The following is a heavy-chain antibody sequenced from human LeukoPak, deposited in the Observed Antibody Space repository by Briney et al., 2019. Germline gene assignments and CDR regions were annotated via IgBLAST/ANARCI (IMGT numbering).Heavy chain of an antibody. V-gene: IGHV4-59*11. D-gene: IGHD4-17*01. J-gene: IGHJ4*02. CDR3: ARGSTVTTFSN. CDR2: IYYSGST. CDR1: GXSISSHY. Sequence: SETLSLTWTVSGXSISSHYWSWIRQPPGKGLQWIGYIYYSGSTNYNPSLKSRVSISVDTSKNQFSLKLRSVTAADTAVYYCARGSTVTTFSNWGQGTLVTVSS.